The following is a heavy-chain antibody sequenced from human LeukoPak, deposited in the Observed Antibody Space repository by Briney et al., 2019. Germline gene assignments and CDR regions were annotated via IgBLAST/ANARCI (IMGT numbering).Heavy chain of an antibody. CDR1: GYTFTSYG. CDR3: ARDQGYCSSTSCYPDAFDI. J-gene: IGHJ3*02. CDR2: ISAYNGNT. D-gene: IGHD2-2*01. Sequence: ASVKVSCKASGYTFTSYGISWVRQAPGQGLEWMGWISAYNGNTNYAQKLQGRVTMTTDTSTSTAYMELRSLRSGDTAVYYCARDQGYCSSTSCYPDAFDIWGQGTMVTVSS. V-gene: IGHV1-18*01.